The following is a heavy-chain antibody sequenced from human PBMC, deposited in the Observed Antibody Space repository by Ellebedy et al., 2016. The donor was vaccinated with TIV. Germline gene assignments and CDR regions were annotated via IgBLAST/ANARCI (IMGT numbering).Heavy chain of an antibody. J-gene: IGHJ6*02. CDR3: AGVTSSGWTYGMDV. V-gene: IGHV5-51*01. Sequence: GESLKISCKGSGYIFTTYWIGWVRQLPGKGLEWMGIINPGDSETRYSPSFQGQVTISADKSISTAYLQCSGLMASDTAVYYCAGVTSSGWTYGMDVWGQGTTVTVSS. D-gene: IGHD3-10*01. CDR2: INPGDSET. CDR1: GYIFTTYW.